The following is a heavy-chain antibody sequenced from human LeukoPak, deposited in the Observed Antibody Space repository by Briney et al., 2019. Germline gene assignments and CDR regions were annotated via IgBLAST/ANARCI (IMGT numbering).Heavy chain of an antibody. CDR2: IWYDGSNK. Sequence: GRSLRLSCAASGFTFSSYGMHWVRQAPGKGLEWVAVIWYDGSNKYYADSVKGRFTISRDNSKNTLYLQMNSLRAEDTAVYYCARDRAVVVRNTFDYWGQGTLVTVSS. CDR3: ARDRAVVVRNTFDY. CDR1: GFTFSSYG. J-gene: IGHJ4*02. V-gene: IGHV3-33*01. D-gene: IGHD2-15*01.